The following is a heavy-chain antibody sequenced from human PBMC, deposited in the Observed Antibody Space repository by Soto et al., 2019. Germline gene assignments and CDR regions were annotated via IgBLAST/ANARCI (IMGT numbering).Heavy chain of an antibody. D-gene: IGHD6-19*01. CDR3: AKGGRQWLVTSDFNY. J-gene: IGHJ4*02. CDR1: GFTFSDYA. V-gene: IGHV3-30*18. CDR2: VSHDGRNT. Sequence: GGSLRLSCAASGFTFSDYAMHWVRQAPGKGLEWVAVVSHDGRNTHYADSVKGRFTISRDSSKSKVSLEMTSLRAEDTAVYYCAKGGRQWLVTSDFNYWGQGALVTAPQ.